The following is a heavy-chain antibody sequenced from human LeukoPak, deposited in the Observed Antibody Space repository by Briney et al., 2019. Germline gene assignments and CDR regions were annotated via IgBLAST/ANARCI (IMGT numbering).Heavy chain of an antibody. J-gene: IGHJ4*02. Sequence: GSLRLSCAASGFMFNNYAMSWVRQAPGTGLEWVSTINGGGDSTFYADSVKGRFTISRDTSKNMLYLQMNSLRAEDTAVYSCATWPGGWYGEDSWGQGTLVTVSS. CDR3: ATWPGGWYGEDS. CDR2: INGGGDST. D-gene: IGHD6-19*01. CDR1: GFMFNNYA. V-gene: IGHV3-23*01.